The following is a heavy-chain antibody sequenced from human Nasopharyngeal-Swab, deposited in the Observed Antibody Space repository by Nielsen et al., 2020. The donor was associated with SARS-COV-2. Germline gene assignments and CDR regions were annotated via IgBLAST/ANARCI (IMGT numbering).Heavy chain of an antibody. CDR2: IRSKGNNYAT. V-gene: IGHV3-73*01. CDR1: GFTFSDSA. Sequence: GGSLRLSCAASGFTFSDSAIHWVRQASGNGLEWVARIRSKGNNYATAYSASVKGRFIIFRDDPTNTAYLQMNSLKTEDTAVYYCTRCGGGCYSGRDYWGQGTLVTVSS. D-gene: IGHD2-21*02. J-gene: IGHJ4*02. CDR3: TRCGGGCYSGRDY.